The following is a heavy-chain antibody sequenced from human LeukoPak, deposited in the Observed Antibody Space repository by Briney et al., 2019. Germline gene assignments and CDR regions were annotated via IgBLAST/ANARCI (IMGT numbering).Heavy chain of an antibody. J-gene: IGHJ4*02. D-gene: IGHD5-18*01. CDR1: GFTFSSYA. V-gene: IGHV3-30*01. Sequence: GGSLRLSCAASGFTFSSYAMHWVRQAPGKGLEWVAVISYDGSNKYYADSVKGRFTISRDNSKNTLYLQMNSLRAGDTAVYYCARVGIQLWLQAHFDYWGQGTLVTVSS. CDR3: ARVGIQLWLQAHFDY. CDR2: ISYDGSNK.